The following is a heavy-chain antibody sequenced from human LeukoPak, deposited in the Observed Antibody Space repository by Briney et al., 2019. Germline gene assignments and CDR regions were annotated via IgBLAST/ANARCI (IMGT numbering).Heavy chain of an antibody. CDR3: SRESTVTAFDY. D-gene: IGHD2-21*02. CDR1: GGSISNSNW. V-gene: IGHV4-4*02. CDR2: IHHNGRT. Sequence: SGTPSLTCAVSGGSISNSNWWSWVRQPPGKGLEWIGEIHHNGRTNYNPSLKSRVTISVDKSKNHLSLKLSSVTAADTAVYYCSRESTVTAFDYWGQGTLVTVSS. J-gene: IGHJ4*02.